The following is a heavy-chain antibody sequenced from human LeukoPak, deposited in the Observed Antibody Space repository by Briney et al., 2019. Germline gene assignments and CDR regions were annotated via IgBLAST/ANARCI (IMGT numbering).Heavy chain of an antibody. Sequence: GESLRLSCAASGFTFSDYYMSWIRQAPGKGLEWVSYISSSGSTIYYADSVKGRFTISRDNAKNSLYLQMNSLRAEDTAVYYCASARSGSYYDFDYWGQGTLVTVSS. D-gene: IGHD1-26*01. CDR3: ASARSGSYYDFDY. CDR1: GFTFSDYY. CDR2: ISSSGSTI. V-gene: IGHV3-11*04. J-gene: IGHJ4*02.